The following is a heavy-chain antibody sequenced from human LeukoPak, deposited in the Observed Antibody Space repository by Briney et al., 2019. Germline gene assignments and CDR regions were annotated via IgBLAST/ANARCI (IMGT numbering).Heavy chain of an antibody. J-gene: IGHJ4*02. D-gene: IGHD3-10*01. CDR3: ARWVPYGSGSYYRPNFDY. Sequence: ASVTVSFTASGGTFSSYAISWVRQAPGQGLEWMGGIIPIFGTANYAQKLQGRVTITADESTSTAYMDLSSLRSEDTAVYYCARWVPYGSGSYYRPNFDYWGQGTLVTVSS. CDR2: IIPIFGTA. CDR1: GGTFSSYA. V-gene: IGHV1-69*01.